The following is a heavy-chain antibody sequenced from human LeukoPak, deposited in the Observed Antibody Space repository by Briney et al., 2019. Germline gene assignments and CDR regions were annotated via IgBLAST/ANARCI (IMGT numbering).Heavy chain of an antibody. CDR2: ISGSGGST. J-gene: IGHJ3*02. CDR1: GFTFSSYA. D-gene: IGHD6-13*01. CDR3: AAGEQQLVPGYDAFDI. Sequence: PGGSLRLSCAASGFTFSSYAMSWVRQAPGKGLEWVSAISGSGGSTYYADSVKGRFTISRDNSENTLYLQMNSLRAEDTAVYYCAAGEQQLVPGYDAFDIWGQGTMVTVSS. V-gene: IGHV3-23*01.